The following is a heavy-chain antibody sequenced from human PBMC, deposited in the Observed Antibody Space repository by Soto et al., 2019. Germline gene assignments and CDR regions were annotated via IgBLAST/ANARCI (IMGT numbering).Heavy chain of an antibody. D-gene: IGHD3-16*01. Sequence: SETLSLTCTVSGDSMSSNYWSWIRQTPGKGLEWIGYIYYGGATNYNPSLKSRVAISVDTSRNQFYLNLRSVTAADTAMYYCARAMGDWGTYYYYYGMDVWGQGTTVTVSS. CDR3: ARAMGDWGTYYYYYGMDV. CDR1: GDSMSSNY. J-gene: IGHJ6*02. V-gene: IGHV4-59*01. CDR2: IYYGGAT.